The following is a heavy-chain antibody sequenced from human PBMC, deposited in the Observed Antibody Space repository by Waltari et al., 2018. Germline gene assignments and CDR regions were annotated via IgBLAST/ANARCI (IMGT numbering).Heavy chain of an antibody. D-gene: IGHD3-10*02. CDR1: GSTFSQDW. CDR2: IKHDGSEK. J-gene: IGHJ5*01. V-gene: IGHV3-7*01. Sequence: EVQLVESGGGLVQPGGSLRLSCEASGSTFSQDWMSWVRQAPGKGLEWVANIKHDGSEKDYLDSVKGRFTISRDNAKNSLFLQMNSLRVEDTAVYYCAREDNVYNWFDSWGQGTLVTVSS. CDR3: AREDNVYNWFDS.